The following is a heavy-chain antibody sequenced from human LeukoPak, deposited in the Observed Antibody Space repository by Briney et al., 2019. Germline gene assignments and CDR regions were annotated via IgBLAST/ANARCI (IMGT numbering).Heavy chain of an antibody. D-gene: IGHD6-19*01. CDR2: INHSGST. Sequence: SETLSLACAVYGGSFSGYYWSWIRQPPGKGLEWIGEINHSGSTNYNPSLKSRVTISVDTSKNQFSLKRSSVTAADTAVYYCARSQRWIAVAGRGGRVDYWGQGTLVTVSS. J-gene: IGHJ4*02. CDR1: GGSFSGYY. CDR3: ARSQRWIAVAGRGGRVDY. V-gene: IGHV4-34*01.